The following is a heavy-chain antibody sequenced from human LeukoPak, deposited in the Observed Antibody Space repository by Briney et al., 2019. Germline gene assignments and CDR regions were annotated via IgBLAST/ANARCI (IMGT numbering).Heavy chain of an antibody. CDR1: GGSFSGYY. D-gene: IGHD3-3*01. J-gene: IGHJ6*03. V-gene: IGHV4-34*01. Sequence: PSETLSLTCAVYGGSFSGYYWSWIRQPPGKGLEWIGEINHSGSTNYNPSLKSRVTISVDTSKNQSSLKLSSVTAADTAVYYCARGCDFWSGYYYKTDYYYYMDVWGKGTTVTVSS. CDR3: ARGCDFWSGYYYKTDYYYYMDV. CDR2: INHSGST.